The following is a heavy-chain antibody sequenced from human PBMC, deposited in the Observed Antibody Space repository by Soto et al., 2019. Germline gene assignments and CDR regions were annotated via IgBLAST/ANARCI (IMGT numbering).Heavy chain of an antibody. J-gene: IGHJ6*02. Sequence: PGESLKISCKGSGYSFTSYWISWVRQMPGKGLEWMGRIDPSDSYTNYSPSFQGHVTISADKSISTAYLQWSSLKASDTAMYYCARDSGSYYTNGNYYGTDVWGQGTTVTVSS. CDR3: ARDSGSYYTNGNYYGTDV. CDR1: GYSFTSYW. CDR2: IDPSDSYT. V-gene: IGHV5-10-1*01. D-gene: IGHD1-26*01.